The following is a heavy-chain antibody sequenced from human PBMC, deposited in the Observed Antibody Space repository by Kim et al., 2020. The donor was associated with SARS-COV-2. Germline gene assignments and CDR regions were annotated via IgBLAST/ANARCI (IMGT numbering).Heavy chain of an antibody. V-gene: IGHV3-23*01. CDR1: GFAFGTYA. CDR3: AKDGLPYSRGEFDH. D-gene: IGHD2-21*01. Sequence: GGSLRLSCAGTGFAFGTYAMNWVRETPGRGLNWVAVITGAGNAYHADSVRGRFTISRDNSKNTLYLQMNGLRGEDTAVYYCAKDGLPYSRGEFDHGGQGT. J-gene: IGHJ4*02. CDR2: ITGAGNA.